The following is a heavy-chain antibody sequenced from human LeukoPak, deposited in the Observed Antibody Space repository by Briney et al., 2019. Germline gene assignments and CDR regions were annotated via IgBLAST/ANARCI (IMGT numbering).Heavy chain of an antibody. CDR1: GGSFSGYY. Sequence: SETLSLTCAVYGGSFSGYYWSWIRQPPGKGLEWIGEINHSGSTNYNPSLKSRVTISVDTSKNQFSLKLSSVTAADTAVYYCARRGVQLWLLGAFDIWGQGTMVTVSS. CDR3: ARRGVQLWLLGAFDI. V-gene: IGHV4-34*01. D-gene: IGHD5-18*01. J-gene: IGHJ3*02. CDR2: INHSGST.